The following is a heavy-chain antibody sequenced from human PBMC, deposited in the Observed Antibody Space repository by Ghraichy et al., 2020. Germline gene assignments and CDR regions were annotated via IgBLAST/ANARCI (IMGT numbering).Heavy chain of an antibody. CDR3: ARAKFDVWGSYPLGY. CDR1: GLTFSSYW. Sequence: GESLRLSCVASGLTFSSYWMSWVRQGPGKGLEWVANIKVDGTEKNYVDSVKGRFTISRDNAKNSLYLQMNSLRVEDTAVYYCARAKFDVWGSYPLGYWGRGILVTVSP. J-gene: IGHJ4*02. V-gene: IGHV3-7*01. CDR2: IKVDGTEK. D-gene: IGHD3-16*01.